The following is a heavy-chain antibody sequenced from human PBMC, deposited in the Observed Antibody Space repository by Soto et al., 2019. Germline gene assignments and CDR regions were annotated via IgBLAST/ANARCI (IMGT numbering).Heavy chain of an antibody. Sequence: SETLSLTCTVSGGSISSYYWSWIRQPAGKRLEWIGRIYTSGSTNYNPSLKSRVTMSVDTSKNQFSLKLSSVTAADTAVYYCARETAAAVAHYYYYGMDVWGQGTTVTVS. CDR1: GGSISSYY. D-gene: IGHD6-13*01. CDR3: ARETAAAVAHYYYYGMDV. J-gene: IGHJ6*02. V-gene: IGHV4-4*07. CDR2: IYTSGST.